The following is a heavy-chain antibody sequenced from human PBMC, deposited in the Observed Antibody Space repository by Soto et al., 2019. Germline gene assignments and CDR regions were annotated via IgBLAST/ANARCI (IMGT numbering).Heavy chain of an antibody. D-gene: IGHD6-19*01. V-gene: IGHV3-23*01. CDR1: GFTVSSSYA. CDR3: AKDLVVGRIAVAGPLVD. Sequence: GGSLRLSCAASGFTVSSSYAMSWVRQAPGKGLEWVSAISGSGGSTYYADSVKGRFTISRDNSKNTLYLQMNSLRAEDTAVYYCAKDLVVGRIAVAGPLVDWGQGTLVTVSS. J-gene: IGHJ4*02. CDR2: ISGSGGST.